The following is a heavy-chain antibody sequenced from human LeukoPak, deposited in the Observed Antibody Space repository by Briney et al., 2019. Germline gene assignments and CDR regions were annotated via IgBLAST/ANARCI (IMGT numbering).Heavy chain of an antibody. CDR3: AKDFSYGPFDY. Sequence: PGGSPRLSCAASGFTFSSYGMHWVRQAPGKGLEWVAVISYDGSNKYYADSVKGRFTISRDNSKNTLYLQMNSLRAEDTAVYYCAKDFSYGPFDYWGQGTLVTVSS. D-gene: IGHD3-10*01. V-gene: IGHV3-30*18. CDR1: GFTFSSYG. CDR2: ISYDGSNK. J-gene: IGHJ4*02.